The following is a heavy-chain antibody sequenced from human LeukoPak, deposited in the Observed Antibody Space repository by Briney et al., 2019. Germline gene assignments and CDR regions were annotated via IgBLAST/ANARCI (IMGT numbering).Heavy chain of an antibody. Sequence: PGGSLRLSCAASGFTVSSNYMSWVRQAPGKGLAWVSVIYSGGSTYYADSVKGRFTISRDNSKNTLYLQMNSLRAEDTAVYYCATISSGWQYYYYYGVDVWGQGTTVTVSS. D-gene: IGHD6-19*01. CDR2: IYSGGST. CDR1: GFTVSSNY. CDR3: ATISSGWQYYYYYGVDV. V-gene: IGHV3-53*01. J-gene: IGHJ6*02.